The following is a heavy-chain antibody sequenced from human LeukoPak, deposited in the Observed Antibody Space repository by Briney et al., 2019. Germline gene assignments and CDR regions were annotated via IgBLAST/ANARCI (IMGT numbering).Heavy chain of an antibody. CDR3: ARAHLGNIVVVVAASWFDP. CDR1: GGTFSSYA. Sequence: GASVKVSCKASGGTFSSYAISWVRQAPGQGLEWMGGIIPIFGTANYAQKFQGRVTITADKSTSTAYMELSSLRSEDTAVYYCARAHLGNIVVVVAASWFDPWGQRTLVTVSS. J-gene: IGHJ5*02. D-gene: IGHD2-15*01. CDR2: IIPIFGTA. V-gene: IGHV1-69*06.